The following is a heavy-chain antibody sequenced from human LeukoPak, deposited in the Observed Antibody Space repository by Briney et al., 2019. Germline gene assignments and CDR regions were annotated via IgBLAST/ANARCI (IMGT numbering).Heavy chain of an antibody. CDR2: ISSNGGST. Sequence: GGSLRLSCAASGFTFSSYAMHWVRQAPGKGLEYVSAISSNGGSTYYANSVKGRFTISRDNSKNTLYLQMGSLRAEDMAVYYCAREVVTMVRGVRYYYMDVWGKGTTVTISS. D-gene: IGHD3-10*01. J-gene: IGHJ6*03. CDR3: AREVVTMVRGVRYYYMDV. V-gene: IGHV3-64*01. CDR1: GFTFSSYA.